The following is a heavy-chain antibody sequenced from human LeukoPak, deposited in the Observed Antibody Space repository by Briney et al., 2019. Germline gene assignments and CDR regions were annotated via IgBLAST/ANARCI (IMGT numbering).Heavy chain of an antibody. J-gene: IGHJ4*02. CDR2: IKSKTDGGTT. Sequence: GGSLRLSCAASGFTFSNAWMSWVRQAPGKGLEWVGRIKSKTDGGTTDYAAPVKGRFTISRDDSKNTLYLQMNSLKTEDTAVYYCTTDEYDYVWGSYRPFDYWGQGALVTVSS. D-gene: IGHD3-16*02. CDR3: TTDEYDYVWGSYRPFDY. CDR1: GFTFSNAW. V-gene: IGHV3-15*01.